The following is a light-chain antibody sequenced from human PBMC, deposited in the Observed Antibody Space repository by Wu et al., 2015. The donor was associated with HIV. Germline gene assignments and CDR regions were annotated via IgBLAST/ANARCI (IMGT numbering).Light chain of an antibody. CDR1: QSVSSSY. J-gene: IGKJ2*03. CDR3: HHYGSSPHS. CDR2: GAS. V-gene: IGKV3-20*01. Sequence: EIVLTRSPGTLSLSPGERATLSCRGSQSVSSSYLAWYQQKPGQAPRLLIYGASSRATGIPDRFSGSGSGTDFTLTISRLEPEDFAVYFCHHYGSSPHSFGQGTKLEIK.